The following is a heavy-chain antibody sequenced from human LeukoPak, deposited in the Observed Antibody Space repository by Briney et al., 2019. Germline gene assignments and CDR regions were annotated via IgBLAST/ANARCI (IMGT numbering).Heavy chain of an antibody. Sequence: GGSLRLSCAASGFAFGSHPMSWVRQAPEKGLEWVSGIADNGDATYYGDSVKGRFTISRDNSKSALYLELNSLRAEDTAVYFCAKHRYDILLSHFDSWGQGTLVAVSS. CDR2: IADNGDAT. CDR3: AKHRYDILLSHFDS. CDR1: GFAFGSHP. D-gene: IGHD3-9*01. V-gene: IGHV3-23*01. J-gene: IGHJ4*02.